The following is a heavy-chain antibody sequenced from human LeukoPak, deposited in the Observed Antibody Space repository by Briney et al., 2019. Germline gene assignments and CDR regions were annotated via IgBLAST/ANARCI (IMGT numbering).Heavy chain of an antibody. CDR1: GLTFKSYG. J-gene: IGHJ4*02. CDR3: ARDRGSDDPIDY. V-gene: IGHV3-33*01. D-gene: IGHD2-15*01. CDR2: IWHDGKNK. Sequence: GGSLRLSCAASGLTFKSYGMHWVRQAPGKGLEWVAVIWHDGKNKYYADSVKGRFTVSRDNSKNTLYLQMDSLRVEDTAVYYCARDRGSDDPIDYWGQGTLVAVSS.